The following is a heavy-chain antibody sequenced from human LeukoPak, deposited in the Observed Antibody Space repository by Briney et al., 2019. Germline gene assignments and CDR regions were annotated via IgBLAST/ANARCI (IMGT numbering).Heavy chain of an antibody. CDR3: ARETGTRGADY. CDR1: GFTVSSNS. V-gene: IGHV3-11*04. D-gene: IGHD1-1*01. J-gene: IGHJ4*02. CDR2: ISSSGSTI. Sequence: GGSLRLSCTVSGFTVSSNSMSWIRQAPGKGLEWVSYISSSGSTIYYADSVKGRFTISRDNAKNSLYLQMNSLRAEDTAVYYCARETGTRGADYWGQGTLVTVSS.